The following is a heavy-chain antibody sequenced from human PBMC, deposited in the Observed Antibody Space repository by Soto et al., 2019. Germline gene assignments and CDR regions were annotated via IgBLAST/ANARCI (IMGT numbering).Heavy chain of an antibody. J-gene: IGHJ6*02. Sequence: PSETLSLTCTVSGGSISSGGYYWSWIRQHPGKGLEWIGYIYYSGSTYYNPSLKSRVTISVDTSKNQFSLKVSSVTAADTAVYCCARLGGYCTITSCYGYYGMDVWGQGTTVTVSS. CDR2: IYYSGST. CDR1: GGSISSGGYY. CDR3: ARLGGYCTITSCYGYYGMDV. V-gene: IGHV4-31*03. D-gene: IGHD2-2*01.